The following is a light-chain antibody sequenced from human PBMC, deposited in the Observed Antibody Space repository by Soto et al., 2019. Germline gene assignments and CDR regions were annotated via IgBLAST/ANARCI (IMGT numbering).Light chain of an antibody. V-gene: IGKV3-15*01. CDR1: QSVQDN. CDR3: HQYGTWPPV. Sequence: EIVMTQSPATLSVSPGERATLSCRASQSVQDNLAWYQQKPGQAPRLLINAASTRAADIPTRFSGSGSGTEFPLIISSLPYEAFAVYCRHQYGTWPPVFGRGTKVEVK. CDR2: AAS. J-gene: IGKJ1*01.